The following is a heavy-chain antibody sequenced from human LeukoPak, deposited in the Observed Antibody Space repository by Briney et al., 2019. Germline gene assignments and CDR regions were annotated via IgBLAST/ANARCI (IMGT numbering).Heavy chain of an antibody. CDR2: IYYSGRT. Sequence: KPSETLSLTCAVSGGSISSSNWWSWVRQPPGKGLEWIGYIYYSGRTNYNPSLKSRVTISVDTSKDQFSLKLRSVTAADTAVYYCARVVWGYSYGYYFDYWGQGTLVTVSS. D-gene: IGHD5-18*01. CDR1: GGSISSSNW. J-gene: IGHJ4*02. V-gene: IGHV4-4*02. CDR3: ARVVWGYSYGYYFDY.